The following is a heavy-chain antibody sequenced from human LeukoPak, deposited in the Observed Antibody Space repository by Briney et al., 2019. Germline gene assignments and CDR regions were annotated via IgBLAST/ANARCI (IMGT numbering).Heavy chain of an antibody. V-gene: IGHV3-9*01. CDR3: AKDYDGSANLPFDL. CDR2: ISSNSATT. J-gene: IGHJ3*01. D-gene: IGHD3-22*01. Sequence: GGSLRLSCAASGFTFDDYAMHWVRQVPGKGLEWVSGISSNSATTAYADSVKGRFTISRDNAQNSLYLQMNSLRAEDTALYYCAKDYDGSANLPFDLWGQGTLVTVSS. CDR1: GFTFDDYA.